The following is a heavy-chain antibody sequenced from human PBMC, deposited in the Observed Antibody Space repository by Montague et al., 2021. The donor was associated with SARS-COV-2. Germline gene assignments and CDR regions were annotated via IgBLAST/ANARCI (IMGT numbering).Heavy chain of an antibody. V-gene: IGHV3-30*04. Sequence: SLRLSCAASGFTFSSYAMHWVRQAPGKGLEWVALISYDGSNKYYADSVKGRFTISRDNSKNTPYLQMNSLRAEDTAVYYCARSRATIFWASCFDYWGQGTLVTVSS. D-gene: IGHD3-9*01. CDR1: GFTFSSYA. CDR3: ARSRATIFWASCFDY. CDR2: ISYDGSNK. J-gene: IGHJ4*02.